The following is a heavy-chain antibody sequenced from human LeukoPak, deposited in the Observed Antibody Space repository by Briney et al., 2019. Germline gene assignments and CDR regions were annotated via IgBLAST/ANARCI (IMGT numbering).Heavy chain of an antibody. J-gene: IGHJ2*01. CDR1: GFTFSGSA. D-gene: IGHD2-2*01. CDR3: TRTKDIVVVPAAIRAYWYFDL. CDR2: IRSKANSYAT. Sequence: GGSLRLSCAASGFTFSGSAMHWVRQASGKGLEWVGRIRSKANSYATAYAASVKGRFTISRDDSKNTAYLQMNSLKTEDTAVYYCTRTKDIVVVPAAIRAYWYFDLWGRGTLVTVSS. V-gene: IGHV3-73*01.